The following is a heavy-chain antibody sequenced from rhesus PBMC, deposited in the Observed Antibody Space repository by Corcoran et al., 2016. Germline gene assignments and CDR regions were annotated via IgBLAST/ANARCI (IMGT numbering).Heavy chain of an antibody. CDR2: VAGSGGGS. D-gene: IGHD2-21*01. Sequence: QLQLQESGPGLVKPSETLSLTCAVSGGSLSSNYWRWLRTPPGPGLEWLGRVAGSGGGSSPAPCLDGRGPSSLGPARVGGSRKVGSVSAGSRGVDNCAGSRRECCAGSGCDGGVGECWGPGAL. CDR3: AGSRRECCAGSGCDGGVGEC. V-gene: IGHV4-173*01. J-gene: IGHJ1*01. CDR1: GGSLSSNY.